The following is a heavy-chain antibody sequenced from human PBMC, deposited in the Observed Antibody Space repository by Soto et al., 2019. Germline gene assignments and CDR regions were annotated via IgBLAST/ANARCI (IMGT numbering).Heavy chain of an antibody. D-gene: IGHD2-2*02. Sequence: QVQLVESGGGVVQPGRSLRLSCAASGFTFSSYAMHWVRQAPGKGLEWVAVISYDGSNKYYADSVKGRFTISRDNSKNTLYLQMNSLRAEDTAVYYCARDLVPYCSSTSCYTGGGYYYYYGMDVWGQGTTVTVSS. CDR1: GFTFSSYA. J-gene: IGHJ6*02. CDR2: ISYDGSNK. V-gene: IGHV3-30-3*01. CDR3: ARDLVPYCSSTSCYTGGGYYYYYGMDV.